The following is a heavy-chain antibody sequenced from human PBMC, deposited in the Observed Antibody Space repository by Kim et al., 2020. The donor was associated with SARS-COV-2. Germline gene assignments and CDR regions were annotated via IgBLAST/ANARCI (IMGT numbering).Heavy chain of an antibody. CDR3: AKDGYCSSTSCYTPGDNDAFDI. D-gene: IGHD2-2*02. Sequence: GGSLRLSCAASGFTFSSYAMSWVRQAPGKGLEWVSAISGSGGSTYYADSVKGRFTISRDNSKNTLYLQMNSLRAEDTAVYYCAKDGYCSSTSCYTPGDNDAFDIWGQGTMVTVSS. V-gene: IGHV3-23*01. CDR2: ISGSGGST. CDR1: GFTFSSYA. J-gene: IGHJ3*02.